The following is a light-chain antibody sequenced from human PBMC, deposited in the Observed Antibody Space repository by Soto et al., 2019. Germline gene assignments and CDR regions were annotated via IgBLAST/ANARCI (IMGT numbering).Light chain of an antibody. CDR1: QSVSSN. V-gene: IGKV3-15*01. CDR2: GAS. J-gene: IGKJ1*01. CDR3: QHYNNWPRT. Sequence: ETVMTQSPVTLSVSPGEGATLSCRASQSVSSNLAWYQQKPGQAPRLLIYGASTRATGIPARFSGSGPGTEFTLTITTLQSEDFAVYYCQHYNNWPRTFGQGTRWIS.